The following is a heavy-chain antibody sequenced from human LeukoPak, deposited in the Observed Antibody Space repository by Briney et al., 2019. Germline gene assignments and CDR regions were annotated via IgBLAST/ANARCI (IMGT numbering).Heavy chain of an antibody. CDR2: TYYRSKWYN. CDR3: ARGSSSLHACDI. CDR1: GDSVSSNSAT. D-gene: IGHD6-6*01. Sequence: SQTLSLTCAISGDSVSSNSATWSWIRQSPSRGLEWLGRTYYRSKWYNDYAVSVKSRITVNPDTSKNQFSLQLNSVTPEDTAVYYCARGSSSLHACDIWGQGTMVTVSS. J-gene: IGHJ3*02. V-gene: IGHV6-1*01.